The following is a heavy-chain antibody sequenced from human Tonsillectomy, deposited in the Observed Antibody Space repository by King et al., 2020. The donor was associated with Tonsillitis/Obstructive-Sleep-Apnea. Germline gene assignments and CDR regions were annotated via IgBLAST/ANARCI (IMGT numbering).Heavy chain of an antibody. J-gene: IGHJ3*02. CDR1: GFTFSSYE. CDR2: ISSSGSTI. CDR3: AGAPKVLGSFDI. D-gene: IGHD2-8*02. V-gene: IGHV3-48*03. Sequence: VQLVESGGGLVQPGGSLRLSCAASGFTFSSYEMNWVRQAPGKGLEWVSYISSSGSTIYYADSLKGRFTIPRDNAKNSLYLQMNSLRAEDTAVYYCAGAPKVLGSFDIWGTGKMVTVSS.